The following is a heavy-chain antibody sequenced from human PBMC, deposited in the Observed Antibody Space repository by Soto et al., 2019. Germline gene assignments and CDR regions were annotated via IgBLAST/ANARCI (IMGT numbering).Heavy chain of an antibody. CDR3: TRGRYSSGWRDYYYFGLDV. D-gene: IGHD6-19*01. Sequence: LSLTCAVYGGSLSSYYLNLIRQSPGKGLEWIGEVNHSGSTNYNPSLKSRVTLSVDTSKNQFSLRLTSVTAADTGIYYCTRGRYSSGWRDYYYFGLDVWGQGTTVTVS. CDR2: VNHSGST. J-gene: IGHJ6*02. V-gene: IGHV4-34*01. CDR1: GGSLSSYY.